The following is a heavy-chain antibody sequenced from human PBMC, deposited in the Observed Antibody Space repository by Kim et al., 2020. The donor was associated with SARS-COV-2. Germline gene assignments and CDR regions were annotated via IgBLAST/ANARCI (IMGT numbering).Heavy chain of an antibody. Sequence: SETLSLTCTVSGGSISSYYWSWIRQPPGKGLEWIGYIYYSGSTNYNPSLKSRVTISVDTSKNQFSLKLSSVTAADTAVYYCARLPIVVVPAATGGGYYYGRDVWGQATTVTVSS. J-gene: IGHJ6*02. CDR3: ARLPIVVVPAATGGGYYYGRDV. V-gene: IGHV4-59*08. D-gene: IGHD2-2*01. CDR2: IYYSGST. CDR1: GGSISSYY.